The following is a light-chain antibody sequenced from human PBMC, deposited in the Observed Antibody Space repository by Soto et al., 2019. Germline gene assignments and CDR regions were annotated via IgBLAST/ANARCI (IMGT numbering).Light chain of an antibody. CDR3: QQSYRTARWT. CDR2: AAS. J-gene: IGKJ1*01. Sequence: DIQMTQSPSSLSASVGDRVTITCRASQSISSYLNWYQQKPGKAPKLLIYAASSLQSGVPSRFSGSGSGTDFTLTISSLQPEDFATYYCQQSYRTARWTFGEGTKVEIK. CDR1: QSISSY. V-gene: IGKV1-39*01.